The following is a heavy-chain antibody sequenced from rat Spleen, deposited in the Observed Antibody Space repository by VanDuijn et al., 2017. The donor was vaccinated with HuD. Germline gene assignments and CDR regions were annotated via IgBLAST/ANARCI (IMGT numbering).Heavy chain of an antibody. D-gene: IGHD1-9*01. Sequence: EVQLVESGGGLVQPGRSMKLSCAASGFTFSNYGLAWVRQAPKKGLEWVAYISSDGGRNFYRDSVKGRFTISRDNAKSSLYLQMDSLRSEDTATYYCARRHYGYTDYFDYWGQGVMVTVSS. CDR1: GFTFSNYG. V-gene: IGHV5-25*01. CDR2: ISSDGGRN. CDR3: ARRHYGYTDYFDY. J-gene: IGHJ2*01.